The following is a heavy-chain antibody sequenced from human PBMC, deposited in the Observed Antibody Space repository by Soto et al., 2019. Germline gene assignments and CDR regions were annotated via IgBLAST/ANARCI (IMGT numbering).Heavy chain of an antibody. CDR2: VLPFLDIT. J-gene: IGHJ4*02. V-gene: IGHV1-69*02. D-gene: IGHD6-13*01. CDR3: ARDRDNSNWPNFDS. CDR1: GDTFSIYT. Sequence: SVKVSRKTSGDTFSIYTISCVRQAPGQGLEWMGRVLPFLDITSYSQRFQGRVTITADRSTTTAYMELTSLRSEDTAVYYCARDRDNSNWPNFDSWGQGTLVTVSS.